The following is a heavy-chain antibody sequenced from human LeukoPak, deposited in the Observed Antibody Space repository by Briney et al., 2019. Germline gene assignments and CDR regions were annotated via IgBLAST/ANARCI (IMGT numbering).Heavy chain of an antibody. D-gene: IGHD3-10*01. J-gene: IGHJ4*02. V-gene: IGHV4-34*01. Sequence: SETLSLTCAAYGGSFSGYYWSWIRQPPGKGLEWIGEINHSGSTNYNPSLKSRVTISVDTSKNQFSLKLSSVTAADTAVYYCASGWFGGFNYFDYWGQGTLVTVSS. CDR1: GGSFSGYY. CDR3: ASGWFGGFNYFDY. CDR2: INHSGST.